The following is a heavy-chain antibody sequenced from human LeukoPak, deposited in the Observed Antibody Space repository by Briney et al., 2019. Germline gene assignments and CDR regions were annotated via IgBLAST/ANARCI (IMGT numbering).Heavy chain of an antibody. Sequence: PGGSLRLSCAASGFSFSNYWMSWVRQAPGKGLEWVANIKQDGSEKYYVDSVKGRFTISRDNGKNSLDLQMNSLRADDTAFYYCARDTLGEGEDANYAVYYFDHWGQGTVVTVSS. D-gene: IGHD4/OR15-4a*01. CDR1: GFSFSNYW. V-gene: IGHV3-7*01. CDR3: ARDTLGEGEDANYAVYYFDH. CDR2: IKQDGSEK. J-gene: IGHJ4*02.